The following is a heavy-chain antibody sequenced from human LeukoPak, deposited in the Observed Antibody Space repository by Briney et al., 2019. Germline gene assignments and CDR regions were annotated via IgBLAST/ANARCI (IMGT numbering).Heavy chain of an antibody. CDR2: INHSGST. CDR1: VGSFSGYY. V-gene: IGHV4-34*01. J-gene: IGHJ1*01. CDR3: ARADIASCGGDCFYPEYFHQ. D-gene: IGHD2-21*02. Sequence: SETLSLTCAVYVGSFSGYYWSWIRQPPGKGLEWIGEINHSGSTNYTPSLKSRVTISVDTSKNQISLHLTSVTAADTAVYYWARADIASCGGDCFYPEYFHQWGQGTLVTVSS.